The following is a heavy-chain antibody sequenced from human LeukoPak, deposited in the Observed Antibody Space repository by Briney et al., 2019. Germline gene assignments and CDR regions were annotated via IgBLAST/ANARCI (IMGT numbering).Heavy chain of an antibody. CDR1: GFTFSTYA. J-gene: IGHJ4*02. Sequence: TGGSLRLSCAASGFTFSTYAMSWVRQAPGKGLECVSALSGNGNTIYYADSVKGRFTISRDNSKNTLSLQMNSLRAEDTAVYNCAKALYGGHDYWGQGTLVTVSS. CDR2: LSGNGNTI. CDR3: AKALYGGHDY. D-gene: IGHD4-23*01. V-gene: IGHV3-23*01.